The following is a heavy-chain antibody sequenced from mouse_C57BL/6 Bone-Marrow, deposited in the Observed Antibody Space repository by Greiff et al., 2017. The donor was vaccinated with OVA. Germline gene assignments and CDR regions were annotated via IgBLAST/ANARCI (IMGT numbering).Heavy chain of an antibody. Sequence: QVQLQQSGAELARPGASVKMSCKASGYTFTSYTMHWVKQRPGQGLEWIGYINPSSGYTKYNQKFKDKATLTADKSSSTAYMQLSSLTSEDSAVYYCARCGYDPWFAYWGRGTLVTVSA. D-gene: IGHD2-2*01. J-gene: IGHJ3*01. CDR1: GYTFTSYT. CDR3: ARCGYDPWFAY. CDR2: INPSSGYT. V-gene: IGHV1-4*01.